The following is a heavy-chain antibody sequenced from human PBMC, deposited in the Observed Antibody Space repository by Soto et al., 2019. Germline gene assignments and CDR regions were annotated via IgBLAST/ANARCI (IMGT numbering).Heavy chain of an antibody. CDR3: ARHAGLPASDYYHYYGLDD. Sequence: PWEALKIPCKSSGYTLNHYWLTWVRQIPGKGLEWMGRIDPSDSCTKYSPSFQGHVIISTDKSIHTAYLQWSSLKASDTAMYYCARHAGLPASDYYHYYGLDDWGQGTTVTVSS. CDR1: GYTLNHYW. V-gene: IGHV5-10-1*01. CDR2: IDPSDSCT. D-gene: IGHD3-16*01. J-gene: IGHJ6*02.